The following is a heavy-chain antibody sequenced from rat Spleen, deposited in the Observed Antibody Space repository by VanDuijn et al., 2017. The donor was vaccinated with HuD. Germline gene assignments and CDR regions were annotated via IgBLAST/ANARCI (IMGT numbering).Heavy chain of an antibody. J-gene: IGHJ2*01. CDR3: ARQYGGCDY. D-gene: IGHD1-11*01. V-gene: IGHV5-22*01. Sequence: EVQLVESGGGLVQPGRSLKLSCAASGFTFSDYYMAWVRQAPNKGLEWVASITYEGSSTYYGDSVKGRFTISRDNAKSTLYLQMDSLRSEDTASYYCARQYGGCDYWGQGVMVTVSS. CDR2: ITYEGSST. CDR1: GFTFSDYY.